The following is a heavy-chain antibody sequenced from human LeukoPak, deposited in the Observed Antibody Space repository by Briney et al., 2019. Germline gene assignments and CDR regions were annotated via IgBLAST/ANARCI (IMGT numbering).Heavy chain of an antibody. J-gene: IGHJ4*02. CDR1: GFTFSDYA. Sequence: GGSLRLSCAASGFTFSDYAMRWVRQAPGKGLEYVSGITSNGVTTYYGDSVKGRFTISRDNSKNTLYLQMGSLTADDTPVYYYARGDLHMYPFWGQGTPVTDSS. CDR3: ARGDLHMYPF. D-gene: IGHD2-2*01. V-gene: IGHV3-64*02. CDR2: ITSNGVTT.